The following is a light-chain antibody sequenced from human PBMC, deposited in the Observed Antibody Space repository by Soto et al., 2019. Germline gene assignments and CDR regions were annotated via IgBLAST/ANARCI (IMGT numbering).Light chain of an antibody. V-gene: IGKV1-33*01. CDR3: QQRHKHPHT. CDR1: QDVRKY. Sequence: DLQMTQSPSSLSASVGDRVTITCQASQDVRKYLSWYQQKARKAPKLLIYDASNFETGVPSRFSGSGSGTEFPFTSSSLQPEDIATYYCQQRHKHPHTCGPGTKVDIK. J-gene: IGKJ3*01. CDR2: DAS.